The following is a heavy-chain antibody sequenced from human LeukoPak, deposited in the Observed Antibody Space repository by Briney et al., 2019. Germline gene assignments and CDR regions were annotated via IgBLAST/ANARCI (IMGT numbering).Heavy chain of an antibody. CDR3: ARDVSDENDSASRIHPDY. CDR1: GFTFSRYW. Sequence: PGGSLRLSCAASGFTFSRYWLTWVRQAPGKGLEWVANIQQDGREKHYVDSVKGRFTISRDNAKNSLYLQMNSLRAEDTAMYYCARDVSDENDSASRIHPDYWGQGTLVTVSS. J-gene: IGHJ4*02. CDR2: IQQDGREK. V-gene: IGHV3-7*01. D-gene: IGHD2-15*01.